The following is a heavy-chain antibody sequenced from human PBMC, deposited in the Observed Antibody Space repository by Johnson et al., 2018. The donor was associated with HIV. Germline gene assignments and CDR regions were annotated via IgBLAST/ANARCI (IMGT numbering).Heavy chain of an antibody. V-gene: IGHV3-7*05. Sequence: VQLVESGGGLVQPGGSLRLSCAASGFTFSSFWMTWVRQAPGKGLECVANIKDDGSEKSYVDSVKGRFTISRDNAKNSLYLQMSSLRAEDTAIYYCAKDMTQFWGSFGWSEAAFDIWGQGTMVTVSS. J-gene: IGHJ3*02. D-gene: IGHD3-16*01. CDR1: GFTFSSFW. CDR3: AKDMTQFWGSFGWSEAAFDI. CDR2: IKDDGSEK.